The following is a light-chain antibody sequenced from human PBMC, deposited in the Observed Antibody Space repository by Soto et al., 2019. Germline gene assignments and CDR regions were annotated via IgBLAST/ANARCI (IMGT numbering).Light chain of an antibody. Sequence: EIVMTQSPATLSVSPGERATLSCRASQSVRSNLAWYQQKPGQAPRLLIYGASTRATAIPARFSGSGSGTEFTLTISSLQSEDFAVYYCQHYYNWRPWTFGRGTKVEIK. V-gene: IGKV3-15*01. CDR2: GAS. CDR1: QSVRSN. J-gene: IGKJ1*01. CDR3: QHYYNWRPWT.